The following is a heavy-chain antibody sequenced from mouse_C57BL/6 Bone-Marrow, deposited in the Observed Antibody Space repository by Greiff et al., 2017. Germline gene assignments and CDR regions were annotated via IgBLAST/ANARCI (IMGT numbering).Heavy chain of an antibody. CDR2: IHPNSGST. Sequence: VQLQQPGAELVKPGASVKLSCKASGYTFTSYWMHWVKQRPGQGLEWIGMIHPNSGSTNYNEKFKSKATLTVDKSSSTAYMQLSSLTSEDSAVYYCARSSRCRGAMDYWGQGTSVTVSS. J-gene: IGHJ4*01. CDR1: GYTFTSYW. D-gene: IGHD3-3*01. V-gene: IGHV1-64*01. CDR3: ARSSRCRGAMDY.